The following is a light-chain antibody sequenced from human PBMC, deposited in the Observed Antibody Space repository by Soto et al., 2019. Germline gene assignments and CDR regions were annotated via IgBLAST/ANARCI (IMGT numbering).Light chain of an antibody. CDR3: SSYAGSNNYV. J-gene: IGLJ1*01. Sequence: QSALSQAASVCGSAGQSISISGSGSRSDVGAYKYVSWYQQNPGTSPNLMIYEVSKRPSGVPDRFSGCKSGNTASLTVSRLQAEDEADYHCSSYAGSNNYVVGTGTKV. CDR1: RSDVGAYKY. CDR2: EVS. V-gene: IGLV2-8*01.